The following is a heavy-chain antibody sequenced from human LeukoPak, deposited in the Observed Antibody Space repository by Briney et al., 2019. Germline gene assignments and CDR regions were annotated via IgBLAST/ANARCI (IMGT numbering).Heavy chain of an antibody. CDR1: GGSISSYY. V-gene: IGHV4-59*01. CDR3: ARAGYYYDSSGYHYYFDY. D-gene: IGHD3-22*01. CDR2: IYYSGST. J-gene: IGHJ4*02. Sequence: SETLSLTCTVSGGSISSYYWSWIRQPPGKGLERIGYIYYSGSTNYNPSLKSRVTISVDTSKNQLSLKLSSVTAADTAVYYCARAGYYYDSSGYHYYFDYWGQGTLVTVSS.